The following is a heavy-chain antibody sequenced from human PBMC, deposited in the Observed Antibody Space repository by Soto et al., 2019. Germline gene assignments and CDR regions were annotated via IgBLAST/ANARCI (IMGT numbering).Heavy chain of an antibody. V-gene: IGHV4-34*01. CDR1: GGSFSGYY. J-gene: IGHJ4*02. Sequence: QVQLQQWGAGLLKPSETLSLTCAVYGGSFSGYYWSWIRQPPGKGLEWIGEINHSGSTNYNPSLKSRVTISVDTSKNQFSLKLSSVTAADTAVYYCARGGQHYDFWSGVLDYWGQGTLVTVSS. CDR3: ARGGQHYDFWSGVLDY. CDR2: INHSGST. D-gene: IGHD3-3*01.